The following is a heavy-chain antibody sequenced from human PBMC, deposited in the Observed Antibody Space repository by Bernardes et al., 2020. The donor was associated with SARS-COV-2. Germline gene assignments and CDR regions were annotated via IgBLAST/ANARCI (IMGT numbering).Heavy chain of an antibody. CDR2: ISGDGGST. D-gene: IGHD1-26*01. Sequence: GGSLRLSCAASGFTFDDYAMHWVRQAPGKGLEWVSLISGDGGSTYYADSVKGRFTISRDNSKNSLYLQMNSLRTEDTALYYCAKDIKGWSYGAYYFDYWGQGTLVTVSS. CDR1: GFTFDDYA. J-gene: IGHJ4*02. V-gene: IGHV3-43*02. CDR3: AKDIKGWSYGAYYFDY.